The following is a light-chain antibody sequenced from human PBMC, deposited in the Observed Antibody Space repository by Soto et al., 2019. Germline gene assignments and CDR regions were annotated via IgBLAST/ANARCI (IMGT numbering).Light chain of an antibody. CDR2: QVS. J-gene: IGLJ2*01. CDR1: SSDVGNYNY. CDR3: SSYTTSTTVV. V-gene: IGLV2-14*01. Sequence: QSALTQPASVSGSPGQSITISCTGTSSDVGNYNYVSWYQQHPGKAPKLMIYQVSNRPSGVSNRFSGSKSGNTASLTISGLQAEDEADYYCSSYTTSTTVVFGGGPKLTVL.